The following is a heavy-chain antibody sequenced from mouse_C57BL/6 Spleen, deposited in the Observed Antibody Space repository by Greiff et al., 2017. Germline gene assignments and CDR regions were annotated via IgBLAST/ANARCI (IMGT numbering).Heavy chain of an antibody. CDR1: GYSFTGYY. Sequence: EVQLQESGPELVKPGASVKISCKASGYSFTGYYMHWVKQSHGNILDWIGYIYPYNGVSSYNQKFKGKATLTVDKSSSTAYMELRSLTSEDSAVYYCARTAGYGNSHYAMDYWGQGTSVTVSS. CDR3: ARTAGYGNSHYAMDY. D-gene: IGHD2-10*02. J-gene: IGHJ4*01. CDR2: IYPYNGVS. V-gene: IGHV1-31*01.